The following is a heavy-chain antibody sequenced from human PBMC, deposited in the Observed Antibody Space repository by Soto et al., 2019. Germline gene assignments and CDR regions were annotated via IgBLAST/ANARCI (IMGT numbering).Heavy chain of an antibody. V-gene: IGHV4-31*03. Sequence: QVQLQESGPGLVKPSQTLSLTCTVSGASISSGAYYWSWIRQQPGKGLEWVGYIYYTGNSYYNPSLKSRISMSIDTSNNQFSLRVSSVTAADTAVYYCAAGSGTHYSVATGFDFWGLGTLVTVSP. CDR1: GASISSGAYY. CDR2: IYYTGNS. D-gene: IGHD3-10*01. CDR3: AAGSGTHYSVATGFDF. J-gene: IGHJ4*02.